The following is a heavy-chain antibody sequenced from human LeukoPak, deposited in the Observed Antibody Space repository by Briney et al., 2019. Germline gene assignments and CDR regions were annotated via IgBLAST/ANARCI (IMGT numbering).Heavy chain of an antibody. V-gene: IGHV3-21*01. CDR2: ISSSSSYI. J-gene: IGHJ4*02. CDR3: AREWGTCCYFDY. Sequence: PGWSLRLSCAASGFTFSSYSMNWVRQAPGKGLEWVSSISSSSSYIYYADSVKGRFTISRDNAKNSLYLQMNSLRAEDTAVYYCAREWGTCCYFDYWGQGTLVTVSS. CDR1: GFTFSSYS. D-gene: IGHD1-1*01.